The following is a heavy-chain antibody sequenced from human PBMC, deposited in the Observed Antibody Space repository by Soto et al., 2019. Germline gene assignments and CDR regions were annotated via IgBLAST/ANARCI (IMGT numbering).Heavy chain of an antibody. D-gene: IGHD2-15*01. V-gene: IGHV1-18*01. J-gene: IGHJ4*02. CDR3: ARDRRRYCSGGSCYPPSDY. CDR1: GYTFTSYG. Sequence: QVQLVQSGAEVKKPGASVKVSCKASGYTFTSYGISWVRQAPGQGLEWMGWISAYNGNTNYAQKLQGRVTMTTDTSTSTAYMELRSLRSDDTAVYYCARDRRRYCSGGSCYPPSDYWGQGTLVTVSS. CDR2: ISAYNGNT.